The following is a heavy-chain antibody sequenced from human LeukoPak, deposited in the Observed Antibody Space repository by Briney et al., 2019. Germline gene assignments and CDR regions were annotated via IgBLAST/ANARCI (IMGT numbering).Heavy chain of an antibody. V-gene: IGHV3-21*01. CDR2: ISGISSYI. Sequence: GGSLRLSCAASGFSFSSNSMNWVRHDPGKGLEWVSFISGISSYIYYTDSVKGRFTISRDNAKNSMYLQKNSLRAEDTAVYYCARLVGSTYYDYYMDVWGKGTTVTVSS. CDR3: ARLVGSTYYDYYMDV. CDR1: GFSFSSNS. J-gene: IGHJ6*03.